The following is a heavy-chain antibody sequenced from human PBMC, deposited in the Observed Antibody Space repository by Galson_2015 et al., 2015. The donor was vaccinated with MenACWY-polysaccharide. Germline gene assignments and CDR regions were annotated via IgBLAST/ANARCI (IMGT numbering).Heavy chain of an antibody. Sequence: GSLRLSCAVSGFTFSTYAMSWVRQAPGKGLEWVSDISTGGGNTYYADSVKGRFTISRDNSKSTLYLQMDSLRAEDTAMYYCAKVGGPRYFDYWGQGTLVTVSS. CDR1: GFTFSTYA. V-gene: IGHV3-23*01. CDR3: AKVGGPRYFDY. CDR2: ISTGGGNT. J-gene: IGHJ4*02. D-gene: IGHD3-16*01.